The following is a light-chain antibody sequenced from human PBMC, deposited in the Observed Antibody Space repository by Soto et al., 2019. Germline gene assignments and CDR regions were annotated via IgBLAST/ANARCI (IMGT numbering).Light chain of an antibody. CDR3: QQSYSTPNT. CDR2: KAS. CDR1: QTISSW. Sequence: DIQMTQSPSTLSGSVGDRVTITCRASQTISSWLAWYQQKPGKAPKLLIYKASTLKSGVPSRFSGSGSGTEFTLTISSLQPDDFATYYCQQSYSTPNTFGQGTRLEIK. J-gene: IGKJ5*01. V-gene: IGKV1-5*03.